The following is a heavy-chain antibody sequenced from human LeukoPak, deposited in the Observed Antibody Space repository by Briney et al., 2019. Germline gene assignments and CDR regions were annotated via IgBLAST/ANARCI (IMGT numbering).Heavy chain of an antibody. CDR2: IYHSGST. D-gene: IGHD2-2*01. CDR3: ARAHIVVVPAATDWFDP. Sequence: SETLSLTCTVSGGSISSGGYYWSWIRQPPGKGLEWIGYIYHSGSTYYNPSLKSRVTISVDRSKNQFSLKLSSVTAADTAVYYCARAHIVVVPAATDWFDPWGQGTLVTVSS. V-gene: IGHV4-30-2*01. J-gene: IGHJ5*02. CDR1: GGSISSGGYY.